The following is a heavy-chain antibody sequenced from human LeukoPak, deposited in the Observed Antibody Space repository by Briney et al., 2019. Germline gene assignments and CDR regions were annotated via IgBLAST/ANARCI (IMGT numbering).Heavy chain of an antibody. J-gene: IGHJ4*02. V-gene: IGHV3-33*01. CDR2: IWYDGSNK. D-gene: IGHD1-26*01. CDR3: AAHHGELGYFDY. Sequence: PGGSLRLSCAASGFTFSSYGMHWVRQAPGKGLEWVAVIWYDGSNKYYADSVKGRFTISRDNSKNTLYLQMNGLRAEDTAVYYCAAHHGELGYFDYWGQGTLVTVSS. CDR1: GFTFSSYG.